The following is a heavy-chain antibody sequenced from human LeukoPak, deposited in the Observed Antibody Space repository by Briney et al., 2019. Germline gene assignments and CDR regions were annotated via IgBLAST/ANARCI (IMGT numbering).Heavy chain of an antibody. D-gene: IGHD3-22*01. J-gene: IGHJ5*02. Sequence: SETLSLTCTVSGGSISRGDYYWRCIRQPPGKGLECIGYIYYSGSTYYNPSLKSRVTISVNTSKNQFSLKLSSVTAADTAAYYCARDRAHYYDSSGYAGWIDPWGQGTLVTVSS. CDR2: IYYSGST. CDR3: ARDRAHYYDSSGYAGWIDP. V-gene: IGHV4-30-4*01. CDR1: GGSISRGDYY.